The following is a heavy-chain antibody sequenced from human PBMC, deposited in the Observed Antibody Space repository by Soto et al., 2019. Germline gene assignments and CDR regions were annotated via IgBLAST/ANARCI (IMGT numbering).Heavy chain of an antibody. CDR1: GGTFSNHA. Sequence: QVQLVQSGAEVKKPGSSVKVSCKASGGTFSNHAINWVRQAPGQGLEWMGVIIPVFATTNYAQKFQGRVTITADESTSTAYMELSSLNSEDTAVYYCERPQTYYYDTEIDYLVGRDFWGQGALVTVSS. J-gene: IGHJ4*02. D-gene: IGHD3-22*01. CDR2: IIPVFATT. V-gene: IGHV1-69*01. CDR3: ERPQTYYYDTEIDYLVGRDF.